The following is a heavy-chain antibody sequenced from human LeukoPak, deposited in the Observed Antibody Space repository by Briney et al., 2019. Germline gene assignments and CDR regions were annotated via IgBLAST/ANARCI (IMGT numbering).Heavy chain of an antibody. CDR2: ISRSSDTI. J-gene: IGHJ4*02. Sequence: TGGSLRLSCAASGFTFSNYWMSWVRQAPGKGLEWVSYISRSSDTIYYADSVKGRFTISRDNAKNSLYLQMNSLRDEDTAVYYCAKDGVAQWLAYYFDSWGQGTLVTVSS. CDR1: GFTFSNYW. V-gene: IGHV3-48*02. CDR3: AKDGVAQWLAYYFDS. D-gene: IGHD6-19*01.